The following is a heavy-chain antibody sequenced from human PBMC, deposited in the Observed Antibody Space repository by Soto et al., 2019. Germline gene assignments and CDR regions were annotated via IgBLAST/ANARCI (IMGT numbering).Heavy chain of an antibody. CDR2: ISYDGTNK. CDR3: ARDQNPSGSYRGIFDY. Sequence: QVQLVESGGGVVQPGRSLRLSCAAAGVNFSNHAMHWVRQTPGKGLEWVAAISYDGTNKYYADSVKGRFTIFRDNSKNTLYLPMNSLTAEDTAIYYCARDQNPSGSYRGIFDYWGRGTLVTVSS. V-gene: IGHV3-30-3*01. J-gene: IGHJ4*02. D-gene: IGHD1-26*01. CDR1: GVNFSNHA.